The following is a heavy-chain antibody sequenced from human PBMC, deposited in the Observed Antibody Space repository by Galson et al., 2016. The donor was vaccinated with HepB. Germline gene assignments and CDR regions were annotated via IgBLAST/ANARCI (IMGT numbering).Heavy chain of an antibody. CDR1: GFTFSSYG. Sequence: LRLSCAASGFTFSSYGMHWVRQAPGKGLEWVAIIWYDGSDKYYADSVKGRFTISRDNSKNTLYLQMNSLRAEDTAVYYCARDPQYQLTNYYYYGMDVWGQGTTVTV. V-gene: IGHV3-33*01. J-gene: IGHJ6*02. CDR3: ARDPQYQLTNYYYYGMDV. CDR2: IWYDGSDK. D-gene: IGHD2-2*01.